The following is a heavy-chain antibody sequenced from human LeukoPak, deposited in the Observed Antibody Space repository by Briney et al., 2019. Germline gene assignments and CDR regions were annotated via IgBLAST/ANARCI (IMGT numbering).Heavy chain of an antibody. Sequence: ASVKVSCKASGGTFSSYGISWVRQAPGQGLEWVGWISAYNGNTNYAQKLQGRVTMTTDTSTSTAYMELRRLRSDDTAVYYCARGAAFLDDDILTGYCDYWGQGTLVTVSS. J-gene: IGHJ4*02. CDR1: GGTFSSYG. CDR2: ISAYNGNT. CDR3: ARGAAFLDDDILTGYCDY. D-gene: IGHD3-9*01. V-gene: IGHV1-18*01.